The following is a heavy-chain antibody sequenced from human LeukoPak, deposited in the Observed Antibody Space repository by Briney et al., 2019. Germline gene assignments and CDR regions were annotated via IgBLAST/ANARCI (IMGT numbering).Heavy chain of an antibody. J-gene: IGHJ4*02. CDR3: ARWGSGYYYVKYFDY. CDR1: GGSISSNNYY. V-gene: IGHV4-39*01. CDR2: IYYSGST. D-gene: IGHD3-22*01. Sequence: SETLSLTCTVSGGSISSNNYYWGWIRQPPGKGLEWIGSIYYSGSTNYNPSLKSRVTISVDTSKNQFSLKLSSVTAADTAVYYCARWGSGYYYVKYFDYWGQGTLVTVSS.